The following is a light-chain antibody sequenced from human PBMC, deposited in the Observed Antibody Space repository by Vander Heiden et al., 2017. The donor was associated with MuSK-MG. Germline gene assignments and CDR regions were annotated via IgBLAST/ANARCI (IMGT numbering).Light chain of an antibody. CDR1: QSISSY. J-gene: IGKJ1*01. CDR2: AAS. Sequence: DIQMTQSPSSLSASVGDRVTITCRASQSISSYLNWYQKKPGKAPKLLIYAASSLQSGVPSRFSRSRSGTDFTLTISRLQPEDFATYYCHLSDSTRWTFGQGTKVEIK. V-gene: IGKV1-39*01. CDR3: HLSDSTRWT.